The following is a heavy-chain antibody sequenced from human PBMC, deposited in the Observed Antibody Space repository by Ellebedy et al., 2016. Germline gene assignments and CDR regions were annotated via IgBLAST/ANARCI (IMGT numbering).Heavy chain of an antibody. CDR3: AGRVTDAFDI. CDR2: ISAYNGNT. CDR1: GYTFTSYG. Sequence: ASVKVSXXASGYTFTSYGISWVRQAPGQGLEWMGWISAYNGNTNYAQKLQGRVTMTTDTSTSTAYMELRSLRSDDTAVYYCAGRVTDAFDIWGQGTMVTVSS. J-gene: IGHJ3*02. V-gene: IGHV1-18*01.